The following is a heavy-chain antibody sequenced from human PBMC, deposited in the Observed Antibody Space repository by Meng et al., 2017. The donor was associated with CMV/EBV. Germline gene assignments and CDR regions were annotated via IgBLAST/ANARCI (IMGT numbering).Heavy chain of an antibody. Sequence: GESLKISCAASGFTFSSYAMHWVRQAPGKGLEWVAVISYDGSNKYYADSVKGRFTISRDNSKNTLYLQMNSLRAEDTAVYYCARFQGWGTKNSYSNYTPSDYWGQGTLVTVSS. D-gene: IGHD4-11*01. CDR2: ISYDGSNK. V-gene: IGHV3-30-3*01. CDR1: GFTFSSYA. J-gene: IGHJ4*02. CDR3: ARFQGWGTKNSYSNYTPSDY.